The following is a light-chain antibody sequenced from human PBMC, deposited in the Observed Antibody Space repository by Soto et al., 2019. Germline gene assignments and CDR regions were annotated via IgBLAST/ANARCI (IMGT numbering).Light chain of an antibody. J-gene: IGKJ1*01. Sequence: DIQMTQSPSSLSASAGDRVTITCRASQSIVSYLNWYQQKPGQAPNLLIYAASSLQSGVPSRFSGSGSGTDFTLTISSLQPEDFATYYCQQSYDTVWTFGQGTKVEIK. V-gene: IGKV1-39*01. CDR1: QSIVSY. CDR3: QQSYDTVWT. CDR2: AAS.